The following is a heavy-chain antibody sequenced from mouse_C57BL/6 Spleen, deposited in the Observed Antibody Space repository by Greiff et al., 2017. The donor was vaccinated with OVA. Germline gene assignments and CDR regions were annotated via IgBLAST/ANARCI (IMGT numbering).Heavy chain of an antibody. CDR3: ARWGSSGAWFAY. CDR1: GYTFTDYN. V-gene: IGHV1-22*01. Sequence: VQLQQSGPELVKPGASVKMSCKASGYTFTDYNMHWVKQSHGKSLEWIGYINPNNGGTSYNQKFKGKATLTVNKSSSTAYMELRSLTSEDSAVYYCARWGSSGAWFAYWGQGTLDTVSA. J-gene: IGHJ3*01. D-gene: IGHD3-2*02. CDR2: INPNNGGT.